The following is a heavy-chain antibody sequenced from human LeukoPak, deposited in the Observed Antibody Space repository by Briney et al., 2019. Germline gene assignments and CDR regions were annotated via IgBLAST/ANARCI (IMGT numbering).Heavy chain of an antibody. CDR3: ANSIVRGVSVDY. J-gene: IGHJ4*02. CDR1: GFTFSSYA. V-gene: IGHV3-23*01. Sequence: GWSLRLSCAASGFTFSSYAMSWVRQAPGKGLEWVSAISSSGGNTYYADSVKGRFTISRDNSKNTLYLQMNSLRAEDTAVYYCANSIVRGVSVDYWGQGTLVTVSS. D-gene: IGHD3-10*01. CDR2: ISSSGGNT.